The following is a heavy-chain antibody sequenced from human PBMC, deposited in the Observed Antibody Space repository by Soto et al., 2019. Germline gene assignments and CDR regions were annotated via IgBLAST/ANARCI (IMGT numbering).Heavy chain of an antibody. J-gene: IGHJ6*02. Sequence: QVQLVESGGGVVQPGRSLRLSCAASGFTFSNYGMHWVRQAPGKGLEWVTIIWHDGNNKYYADSVRGRFIISRDNSKNRLYLQMNSLRAEDTVVFYCASDLVGASDSYGLAVWGQGTPFTVPS. CDR2: IWHDGNNK. V-gene: IGHV3-33*01. CDR3: ASDLVGASDSYGLAV. CDR1: GFTFSNYG. D-gene: IGHD1-26*01.